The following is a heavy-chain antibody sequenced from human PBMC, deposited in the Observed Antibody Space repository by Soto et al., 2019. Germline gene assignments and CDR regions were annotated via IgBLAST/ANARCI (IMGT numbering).Heavy chain of an antibody. CDR3: AREIYGAHGDYYYGMDV. J-gene: IGHJ6*02. V-gene: IGHV3-33*01. CDR2: IWYDGSNK. D-gene: IGHD4-17*01. CDR1: GFTFSSYG. Sequence: QVQLVESGGGVVQPGRSLRLSCAASGFTFSSYGMHWVRQAPGKGLEWVAVIWYDGSNKYYADSVKGRFTISRDNSKNTLYLQMNSLRAEDTAVYYCAREIYGAHGDYYYGMDVWGQGTTVTVSS.